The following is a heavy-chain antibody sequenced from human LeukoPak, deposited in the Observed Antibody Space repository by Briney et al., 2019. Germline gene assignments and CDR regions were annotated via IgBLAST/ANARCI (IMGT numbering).Heavy chain of an antibody. J-gene: IGHJ5*02. V-gene: IGHV3-30*18. CDR3: AKSFKVNRNWIDP. Sequence: GSSLRLSCAVSGFTVNTYDMHWVRQAPGKGLEWVAVLSYDGSKKYYADSVKGRFTIYRDNSKNTLYLQMNSLRSEDTAVYYCAKSFKVNRNWIDPWGQGTLVTVSS. CDR2: LSYDGSKK. D-gene: IGHD1-14*01. CDR1: GFTVNTYD.